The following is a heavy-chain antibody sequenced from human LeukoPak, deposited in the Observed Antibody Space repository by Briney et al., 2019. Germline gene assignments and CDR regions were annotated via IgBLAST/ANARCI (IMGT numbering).Heavy chain of an antibody. D-gene: IGHD2-8*01. V-gene: IGHV3-7*01. CDR1: GFTFSSYW. CDR2: IKQDGSEK. Sequence: GGSLRLSCAASGFTFSSYWMTWVHQAPGKGLAWVANIKQDGSEKYYVDSVKGRFTISRDNAKNLLYLQMNSLRGEDTAVYYCARVNPLMAPGAFDIWGQGTMVAVSS. J-gene: IGHJ3*02. CDR3: ARVNPLMAPGAFDI.